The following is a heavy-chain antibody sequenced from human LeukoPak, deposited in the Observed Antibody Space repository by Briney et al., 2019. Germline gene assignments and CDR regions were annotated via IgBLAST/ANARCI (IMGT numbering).Heavy chain of an antibody. CDR2: ISGSGGIT. D-gene: IGHD5-12*01. J-gene: IGHJ6*03. Sequence: GGSLRLSCAASGFTFRKYVMSWVRQAPGEGLEWVSAISGSGGITYYADSVKGRFTISRDNSKNTLYLQMNSLRAEDTAVYYCARDPSGFRYYYYYYMDVWGKGTTVTVSS. CDR3: ARDPSGFRYYYYYYMDV. CDR1: GFTFRKYV. V-gene: IGHV3-23*01.